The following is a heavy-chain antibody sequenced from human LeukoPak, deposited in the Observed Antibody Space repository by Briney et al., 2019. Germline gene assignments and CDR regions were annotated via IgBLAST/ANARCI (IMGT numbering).Heavy chain of an antibody. Sequence: AGGSLRLSCAASGFTFSSYSMNWVRQAPGKGLEWVSYISSSSSTIYYADSVKGRFTISRDNAKNSLYLQMNSLRAEDTAVYYCARGDGSSWYNFDYWGQGTLVTVSS. J-gene: IGHJ4*02. V-gene: IGHV3-48*01. CDR2: ISSSSSTI. CDR1: GFTFSSYS. CDR3: ARGDGSSWYNFDY. D-gene: IGHD6-13*01.